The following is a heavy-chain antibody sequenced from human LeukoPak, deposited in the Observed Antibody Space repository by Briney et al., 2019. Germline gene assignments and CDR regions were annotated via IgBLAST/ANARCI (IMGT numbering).Heavy chain of an antibody. Sequence: GGSLRLSCAASGFTFSSYSMNWVRQAPGKGLEWVSSISSSSSYIYYADSVKGRFTISRDNAKNSLYLQMNSLRAEDTAVYYCARVVAGVQTFDYWGQGTLVTVSP. D-gene: IGHD6-19*01. CDR2: ISSSSSYI. CDR1: GFTFSSYS. CDR3: ARVVAGVQTFDY. J-gene: IGHJ4*02. V-gene: IGHV3-21*01.